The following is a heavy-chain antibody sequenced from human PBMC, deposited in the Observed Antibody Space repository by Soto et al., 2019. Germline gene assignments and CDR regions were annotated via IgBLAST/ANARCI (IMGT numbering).Heavy chain of an antibody. CDR1: GFIFSSYY. CDR2: ISGGSAYI. Sequence: GFIFSSYYMNWVRQAPGKGLEWVSSISGGSAYIYYADSVKGRFTISRDNAKNSLYLEMNSLRVEDTAVYYCVRVWRLVGRYGMDVWGQGTTVTVSS. D-gene: IGHD6-25*01. V-gene: IGHV3-21*01. CDR3: VRVWRLVGRYGMDV. J-gene: IGHJ6*02.